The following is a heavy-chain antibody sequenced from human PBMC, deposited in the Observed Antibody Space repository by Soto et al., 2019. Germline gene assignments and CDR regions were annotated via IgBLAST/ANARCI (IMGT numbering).Heavy chain of an antibody. V-gene: IGHV3-72*01. CDR1: GFTFSDHY. CDR3: VRVRLGVSTRVFDY. J-gene: IGHJ4*02. Sequence: EVQVVDSGGGLVQPGGSLRLSCAASGFTFSDHYMDWVRQAPGKGLEWVGRIKNKANSYTTEYAASVKGRFTIARDDSTISLYLQMNSLQTEDTGFYYCVRVRLGVSTRVFDYWGQGTLVTVSS. D-gene: IGHD3-16*01. CDR2: IKNKANSYTT.